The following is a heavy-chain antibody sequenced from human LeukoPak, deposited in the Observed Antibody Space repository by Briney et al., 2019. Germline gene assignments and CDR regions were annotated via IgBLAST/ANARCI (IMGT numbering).Heavy chain of an antibody. Sequence: GGSLRLSCAASGFTFSSYAMSWVRRAPGKGLEWVSAISGSGGSTYYADSVKGRFTISRDNSKNTLYLQMNSLRAEDTAVYYCAKAPNPRSYFDYWGQGTLVTVSS. CDR1: GFTFSSYA. J-gene: IGHJ4*02. D-gene: IGHD1-14*01. CDR2: ISGSGGST. CDR3: AKAPNPRSYFDY. V-gene: IGHV3-23*01.